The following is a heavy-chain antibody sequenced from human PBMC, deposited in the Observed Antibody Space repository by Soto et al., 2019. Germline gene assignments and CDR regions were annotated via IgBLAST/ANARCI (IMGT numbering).Heavy chain of an antibody. CDR2: IIPILGRA. D-gene: IGHD4-4*01. J-gene: IGHJ4*01. V-gene: IGHV1-69*08. CDR1: GGSVSSYT. Sequence: QVQLVQSGAEVKKPGSSVKVSCEASGGSVSSYTLSWVRQAPGQGLEWMGRIIPILGRANYAQKFQDRVTITADKSTSTAYMELSSLRSEDTAVYFCAGDSGYSNYAFDFWGHGTLITVSS. CDR3: AGDSGYSNYAFDF.